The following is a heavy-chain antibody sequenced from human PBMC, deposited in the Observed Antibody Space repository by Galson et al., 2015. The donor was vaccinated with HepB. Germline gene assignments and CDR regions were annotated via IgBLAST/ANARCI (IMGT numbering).Heavy chain of an antibody. CDR3: ARDLIVVVAATITEGYYYGMDV. CDR2: ISSSSSTI. J-gene: IGHJ6*02. V-gene: IGHV3-48*02. CDR1: GFTFSSYS. Sequence: SLRLSCAASGFTFSSYSMNWVRQAPGKGLEWVSYISSSSSTIYYADSVKGRFTISRDNAKNSLYLQMNSLRDEDTAVYYCARDLIVVVAATITEGYYYGMDVWGQGTTVTVSS. D-gene: IGHD2-15*01.